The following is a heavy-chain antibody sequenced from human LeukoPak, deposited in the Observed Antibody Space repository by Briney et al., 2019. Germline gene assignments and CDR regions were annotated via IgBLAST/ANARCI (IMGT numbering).Heavy chain of an antibody. Sequence: GGSLRLSCAASGFTFSNAWMSWVRQAPGKGLEWVGRIKSKTDGGTTDYAAPVKGRFTISRDDSKNTLYLQMNSLKTEDTAVYYCTTGHYYDSSGYLPDYWGQGTLVTVSS. J-gene: IGHJ4*02. CDR3: TTGHYYDSSGYLPDY. CDR1: GFTFSNAW. V-gene: IGHV3-15*01. D-gene: IGHD3-22*01. CDR2: IKSKTDGGTT.